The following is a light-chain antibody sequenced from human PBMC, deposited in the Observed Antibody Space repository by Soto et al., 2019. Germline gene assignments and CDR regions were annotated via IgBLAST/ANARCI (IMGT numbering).Light chain of an antibody. CDR3: QQYNSYPWT. V-gene: IGKV1-5*03. J-gene: IGKJ1*01. Sequence: DIQMTQSPSTLSASVGDRVTITCRASQRISSWLAWYQQKPGNTPKLLIYKASSLESGVPSRFSGSGSGTEFTLTISSLQPDDFATYYCQQYNSYPWTFGQGTKVEIK. CDR1: QRISSW. CDR2: KAS.